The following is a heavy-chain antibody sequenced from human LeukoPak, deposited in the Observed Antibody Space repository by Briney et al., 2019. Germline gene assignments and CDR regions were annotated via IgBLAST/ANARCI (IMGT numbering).Heavy chain of an antibody. J-gene: IGHJ4*02. CDR2: ISYDGSNK. V-gene: IGHV3-30*18. CDR3: AKDYYGSGSYAY. CDR1: GFTFSSYG. D-gene: IGHD3-10*01. Sequence: PGGSLRLSCAASGFTFSSYGMHWVRQAPGKGLEWVAVISYDGSNKYYADSVKGRFTISRDNSKNMLYLQMNSLRAEDTAVYYCAKDYYGSGSYAYWGQGTLVTVSS.